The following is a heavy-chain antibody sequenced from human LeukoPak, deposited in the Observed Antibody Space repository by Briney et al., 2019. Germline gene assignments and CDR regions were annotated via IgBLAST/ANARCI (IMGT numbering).Heavy chain of an antibody. V-gene: IGHV1-46*01. CDR1: GYTFTSYY. D-gene: IGHD4/OR15-4a*01. CDR3: ARVHGAYPIDY. CDR2: INPSGGST. Sequence: GASVKVSCKASGYTFTSYYMHWVRQAPGQGLEWMGIINPSGGSTSYAQKFQGRVTMTRDMSTSTVYMELSSLGVEDTAVYYCARVHGAYPIDYWGQGTLVTVSS. J-gene: IGHJ4*02.